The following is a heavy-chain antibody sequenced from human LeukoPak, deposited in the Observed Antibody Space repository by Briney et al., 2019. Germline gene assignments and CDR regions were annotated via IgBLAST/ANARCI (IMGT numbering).Heavy chain of an antibody. CDR1: GFTFSISL. D-gene: IGHD2-15*01. J-gene: IGHJ4*02. CDR3: ARYCSGGSCFDY. CDR2: IMVDGSEK. V-gene: IGHV3-7*04. Sequence: GGSLRLSCAASGFTFSISLMSWARQAPGKGLEWVANIMVDGSEKNYVDSVKGRFTISRDNAKNSLYLQMYSLKAEVTAVYYCARYCSGGSCFDYWGQGTLVTVSS.